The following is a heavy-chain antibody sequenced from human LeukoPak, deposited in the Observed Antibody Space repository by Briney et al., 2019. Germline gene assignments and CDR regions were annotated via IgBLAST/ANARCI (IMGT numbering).Heavy chain of an antibody. CDR3: ASPMTDY. J-gene: IGHJ4*02. Sequence: PGGSLRLSCAASGFTVNNNYMSWVRQAPGRGLEWVSVIYSGGYTYYAGSVKGRFTISRDNSKNTLYLQMNSLRAEDTAVYYCASPMTDYWGQGTLVTVSS. D-gene: IGHD3-22*01. V-gene: IGHV3-53*05. CDR1: GFTVNNNY. CDR2: IYSGGYT.